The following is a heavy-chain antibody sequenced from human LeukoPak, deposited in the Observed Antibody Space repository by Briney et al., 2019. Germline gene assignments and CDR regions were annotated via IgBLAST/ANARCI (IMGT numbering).Heavy chain of an antibody. D-gene: IGHD1-26*01. Sequence: SETLSLTCTVSGGSISSYYWNWIRQPPGKGLEWIGYIHHNGNNNYNPSLKSRVTISVDTSKNQFSLKLSSVTAADTAVYYCARAVGGSYLFDYWGQGTLVTVSS. CDR2: IHHNGNN. CDR3: ARAVGGSYLFDY. V-gene: IGHV4-59*01. CDR1: GGSISSYY. J-gene: IGHJ4*02.